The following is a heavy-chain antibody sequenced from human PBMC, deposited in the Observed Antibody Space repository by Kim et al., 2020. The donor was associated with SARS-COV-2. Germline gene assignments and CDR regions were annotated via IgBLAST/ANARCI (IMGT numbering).Heavy chain of an antibody. Sequence: TNLNRSLESRVTISIDTAKNQFSLVLTSVTTADTGMYYCARDRAWGPGFDSWGQGILVIVS. D-gene: IGHD1-26*01. CDR3: ARDRAWGPGFDS. V-gene: IGHV4-59*01. CDR2: T. J-gene: IGHJ4*02.